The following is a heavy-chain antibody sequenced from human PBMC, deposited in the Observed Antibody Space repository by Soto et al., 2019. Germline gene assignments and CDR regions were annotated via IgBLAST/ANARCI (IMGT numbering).Heavy chain of an antibody. CDR2: MSGSSSTT. D-gene: IGHD1-1*01. CDR1: GLTFSNYA. CDR3: AGALENPYFYYGLNV. J-gene: IGHJ6*02. Sequence: EVRLLESGGGLVKPGGSLRLSCATSGLTFSNYAMSWVRQAPGGGLEWVSSMSGSSSTTYYADSVRGRFTISRDRSKNTLYLQMNSLRVEDTATYYCAGALENPYFYYGLNVWGQGTTVTVSS. V-gene: IGHV3-23*01.